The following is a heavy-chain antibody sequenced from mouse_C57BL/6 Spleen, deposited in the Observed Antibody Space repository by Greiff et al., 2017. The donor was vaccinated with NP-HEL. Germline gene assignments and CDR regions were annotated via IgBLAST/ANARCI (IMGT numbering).Heavy chain of an antibody. CDR1: GYTFTEYT. Sequence: QVQLKQSGAELVKPGASVKLSCKASGYTFTEYTIHWVKQRSGQGLEWIGWFYPGSGSIKYNEKFKDKATLTADKSSSTVYMELSRLTSEDSAVYFCARHGEEDYYGSSYVDYWGQGTTLTVSS. CDR2: FYPGSGSI. D-gene: IGHD1-1*01. CDR3: ARHGEEDYYGSSYVDY. J-gene: IGHJ2*01. V-gene: IGHV1-62-2*01.